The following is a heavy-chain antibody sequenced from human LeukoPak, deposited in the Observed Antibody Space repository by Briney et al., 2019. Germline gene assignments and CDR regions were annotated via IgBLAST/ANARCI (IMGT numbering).Heavy chain of an antibody. CDR2: ISSSSSSI. CDR3: ARGHGLRWSNDPDY. CDR1: GFTFSNYN. V-gene: IGHV3-21*01. J-gene: IGHJ4*02. D-gene: IGHD4-23*01. Sequence: GGSLRLSCAASGFTFSNYNMNWVRQAPGKGLEWVSSISSSSSSINYADSLKGRFTISRDNAKNSVYLQMNSLRAEDTAVYYCARGHGLRWSNDPDYWGQGTLVTVSS.